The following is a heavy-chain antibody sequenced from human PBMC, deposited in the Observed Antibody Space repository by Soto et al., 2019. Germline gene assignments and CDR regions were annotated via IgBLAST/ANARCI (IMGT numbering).Heavy chain of an antibody. CDR3: ARGGATIFGVIDS. D-gene: IGHD3-3*02. CDR1: GYSFFSYY. Sequence: ASVKVSCKASGYSFFSYYIHWVRQAPGQGLEWMGRFLASGGNTDYAQRFRGRVSMTRDTSSTNTVSLELTSLTSDDTAVYYCARGGATIFGVIDSWGLGTLVTVSS. J-gene: IGHJ4*02. CDR2: FLASGGNT. V-gene: IGHV1-46*01.